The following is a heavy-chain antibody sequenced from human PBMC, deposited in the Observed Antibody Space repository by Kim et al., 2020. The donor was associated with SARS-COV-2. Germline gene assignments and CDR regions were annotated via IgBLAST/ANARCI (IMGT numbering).Heavy chain of an antibody. D-gene: IGHD6-19*01. CDR2: ISYDGSNK. Sequence: GGSLRLSCAASGFTFSSYGMHWVRQAPGKGLEWVAVISYDGSNKYYADSVKGRFTISRDNSKNTLYLQMNSLRAEDTAVYYCAKGRGSSIDYWGQGTLVTVSS. CDR3: AKGRGSSIDY. CDR1: GFTFSSYG. V-gene: IGHV3-30*18. J-gene: IGHJ4*02.